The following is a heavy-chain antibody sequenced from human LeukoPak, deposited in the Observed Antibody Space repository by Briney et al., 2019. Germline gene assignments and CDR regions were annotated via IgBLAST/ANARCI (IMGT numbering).Heavy chain of an antibody. Sequence: GGSLRLSCAASGFTLSSYSMNWVRQAPGKGLEWVSSISSSSSYIYYADSVKGRFTISRDNAKNSLYLQMNSLRAEDTAVYYCARVGWDSSGYPHDAFDIWGQGTMVTVSS. CDR2: ISSSSSYI. CDR3: ARVGWDSSGYPHDAFDI. V-gene: IGHV3-21*01. D-gene: IGHD3-22*01. J-gene: IGHJ3*02. CDR1: GFTLSSYS.